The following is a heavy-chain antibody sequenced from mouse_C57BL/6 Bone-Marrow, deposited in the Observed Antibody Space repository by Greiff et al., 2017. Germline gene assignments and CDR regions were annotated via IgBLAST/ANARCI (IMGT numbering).Heavy chain of an antibody. V-gene: IGHV5-17*01. CDR2: ISSGSSTI. Sequence: VQLKQSGGGLVKPGGSLKLSCAASGFTFSDYGMHWVRQAPEKGLAWVAYISSGSSTIYYADTVKGRFTISRDNAKNTLFLQMTSLRSEDTAMYYCARNYYGSSQYYFDYWGQGTTLTVSS. J-gene: IGHJ2*01. CDR3: ARNYYGSSQYYFDY. CDR1: GFTFSDYG. D-gene: IGHD1-1*01.